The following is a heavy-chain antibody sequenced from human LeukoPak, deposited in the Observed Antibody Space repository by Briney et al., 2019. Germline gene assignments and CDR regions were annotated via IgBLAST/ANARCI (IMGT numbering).Heavy chain of an antibody. CDR3: ARHPYYYDNNGYYFFDY. V-gene: IGHV5-51*01. CDR2: IYPGDSDT. J-gene: IGHJ4*02. D-gene: IGHD3-22*01. CDR1: GYSFTNYW. Sequence: GESLKISCKGSGYSFTNYWIGWVRQMPGKGLEWMRIIYPGDSDTRYSPSFQGQVTISADKSISTAYLQWSSLKAPDTAMYYCARHPYYYDNNGYYFFDYWGQGTLVTVSS.